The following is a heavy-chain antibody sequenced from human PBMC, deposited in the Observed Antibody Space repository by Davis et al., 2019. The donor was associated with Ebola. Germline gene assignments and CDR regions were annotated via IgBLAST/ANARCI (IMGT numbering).Heavy chain of an antibody. CDR1: GGSFSDYS. V-gene: IGHV4-34*01. CDR3: ARVSGYGLIGY. Sequence: SETLSLTCAVYGGSFSDYSWTWIRQAPGKGLEWIGDIDRRGSTNFNPSLIGRVTISVDTSKNQFSLKLSSVTAADTAVYYCARVSGYGLIGYWGQGTLVTVSS. CDR2: IDRRGST. J-gene: IGHJ4*02. D-gene: IGHD6-25*01.